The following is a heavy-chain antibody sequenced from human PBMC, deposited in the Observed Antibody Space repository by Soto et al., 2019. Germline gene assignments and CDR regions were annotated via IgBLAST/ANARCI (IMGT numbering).Heavy chain of an antibody. D-gene: IGHD6-19*01. Sequence: GGSLRLSCAASGFTFSSYWMSWVRQAPGKGLEWVANIKQDGSEKYYVDSVEGRFTISRDNAKNSLYLQMNSLRAEDTAVYYCARAASSGCLDYWGQGTLVTVSS. CDR3: ARAASSGCLDY. V-gene: IGHV3-7*03. CDR2: IKQDGSEK. CDR1: GFTFSSYW. J-gene: IGHJ4*02.